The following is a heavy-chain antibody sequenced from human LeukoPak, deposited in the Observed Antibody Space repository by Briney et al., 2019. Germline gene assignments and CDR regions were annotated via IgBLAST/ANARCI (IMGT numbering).Heavy chain of an antibody. CDR2: ISGSGGST. CDR1: GFTFSSYG. Sequence: PGGSLRLSCAASGFTFSSYGMSWVRQAPGKGLEWVSAISGSGGSTYYADSVKGRFTISRDNSKNTLYLQMNSLKTEDTAVYYCTRPAGEGFGELHYYYYYYMDVWGKGTTVTVSS. CDR3: TRPAGEGFGELHYYYYYYMDV. D-gene: IGHD3-10*01. J-gene: IGHJ6*03. V-gene: IGHV3-23*01.